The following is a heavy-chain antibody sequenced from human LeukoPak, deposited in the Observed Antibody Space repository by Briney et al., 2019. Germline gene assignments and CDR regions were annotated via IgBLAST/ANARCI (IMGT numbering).Heavy chain of an antibody. J-gene: IGHJ6*02. CDR1: GGSISSYY. CDR3: ARGSGSYYYYFYGMDV. V-gene: IGHV4-59*01. CDR2: IYYSGST. D-gene: IGHD1-26*01. Sequence: SETLSLTCTVSGGSISSYYWSWIRQPPGKGLEWIGYIYYSGSTNYNPSLKSRVTISVDTSKNQFSLKLSSVTAADTAVYYCARGSGSYYYYFYGMDVWGQGTTVTVSS.